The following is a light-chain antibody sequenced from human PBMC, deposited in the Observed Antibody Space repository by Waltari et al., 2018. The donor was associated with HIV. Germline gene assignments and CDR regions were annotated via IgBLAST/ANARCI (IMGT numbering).Light chain of an antibody. CDR2: EVS. J-gene: IGLJ2*01. CDR1: SSDIGTYYL. Sequence: QSALTQPASVSGSPGQSITISCTGTSSDIGTYYLFSWYQQHPGKAPKLIIYEVSERPSGVSNRFSGSKSGNTASLTISGLQAEDETDYYCCSYGGSSTYVVFGGGTKVTVL. V-gene: IGLV2-23*02. CDR3: CSYGGSSTYVV.